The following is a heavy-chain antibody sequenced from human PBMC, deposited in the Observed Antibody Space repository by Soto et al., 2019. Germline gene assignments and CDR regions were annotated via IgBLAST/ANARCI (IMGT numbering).Heavy chain of an antibody. CDR2: INHSGST. CDR1: GGSFSGYY. J-gene: IGHJ6*02. D-gene: IGHD6-19*01. Sequence: SETLSLTCAVYGGSFSGYYWSWIRQPSGKGLEWIGEINHSGSTNYNPSLKSRVTISVDTSKNQFSLKLSSVTAADTAVYYCARDVRGESSGWYRYYYYGMDVWGQGTTVTVSS. CDR3: ARDVRGESSGWYRYYYYGMDV. V-gene: IGHV4-34*01.